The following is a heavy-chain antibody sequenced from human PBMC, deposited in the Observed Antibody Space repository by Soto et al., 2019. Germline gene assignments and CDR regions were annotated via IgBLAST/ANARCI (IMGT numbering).Heavy chain of an antibody. CDR2: IYYSGST. V-gene: IGHV4-61*01. CDR1: GGSISSSSYY. J-gene: IGHJ5*02. Sequence: SETLSLTCTVSGGSISSSSYYWSWIRQPPGKGLEWIGYIYYSGSTNYNPSLKSRVTISVDTSKNQFSLKLSSVTAADTAVYYCARDHVVRGVINWFDPWGQGTLVTVSS. CDR3: ARDHVVRGVINWFDP. D-gene: IGHD3-10*01.